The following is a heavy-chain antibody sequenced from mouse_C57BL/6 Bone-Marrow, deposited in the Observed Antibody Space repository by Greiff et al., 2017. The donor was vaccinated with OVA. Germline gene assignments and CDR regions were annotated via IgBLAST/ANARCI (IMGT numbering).Heavy chain of an antibody. J-gene: IGHJ4*01. CDR3: ARDGPYDGGYYYAMDY. D-gene: IGHD2-14*01. CDR2: INYDGSST. Sequence: EVKLVESERGLVQPGSSMKLSCTVSGFTFSDYYMAWVRQVPEKGLEWVANINYDGSSTYYLDSLKSRFIISRDNEKNILYLQMSSLKSEDTATYYCARDGPYDGGYYYAMDYWGQGTSVTVSS. CDR1: GFTFSDYY. V-gene: IGHV5-16*01.